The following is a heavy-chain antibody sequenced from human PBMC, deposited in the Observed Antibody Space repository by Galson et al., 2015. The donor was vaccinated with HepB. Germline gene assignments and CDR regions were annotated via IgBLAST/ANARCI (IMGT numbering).Heavy chain of an antibody. CDR2: IYYSGST. J-gene: IGHJ4*02. CDR3: ARRGGWDDY. CDR1: GGSISSSSYY. Sequence: ETLSLTCTVSGGSISSSSYYWGWIRQPPGRGLEWIGSIYYSGSTYYNPSLKSRVTISVDTSKNQFSLKLSSVTAADTAVYYCARRGGWDDYWGQGTLVTVSS. V-gene: IGHV4-39*01. D-gene: IGHD6-19*01.